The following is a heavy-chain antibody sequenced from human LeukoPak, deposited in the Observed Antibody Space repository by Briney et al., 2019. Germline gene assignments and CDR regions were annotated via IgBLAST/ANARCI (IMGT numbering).Heavy chain of an antibody. CDR1: GFTFSAFW. J-gene: IGHJ4*02. Sequence: PGGSLRLSCAASGFTFSAFWMHWIRQPPGKGLEWIGSIYYGGYTYYNPSLKSRVTISVDTSKNQFSLKLSSVTAADTAIYYCQSRFLEWLLDYWGQGTLVTVSS. CDR3: QSRFLEWLLDY. D-gene: IGHD3-3*01. V-gene: IGHV4-38-2*01. CDR2: IYYGGYT.